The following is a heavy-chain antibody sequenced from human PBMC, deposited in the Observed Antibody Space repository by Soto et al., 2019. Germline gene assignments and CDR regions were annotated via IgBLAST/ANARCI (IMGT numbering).Heavy chain of an antibody. D-gene: IGHD3-22*01. CDR3: ARDGLHYYDSSGYYYVGWFDP. J-gene: IGHJ5*02. CDR1: GGSISSYY. V-gene: IGHV4-59*12. Sequence: SETLSLTCTVSGGSISSYYWSWIRQPPGKGLEWIGYIYYSGSTNYNPSLKSRVTISVDTSKNQFSLKLSSVTAADTAVYYCARDGLHYYDSSGYYYVGWFDPWGQGTLVTVSS. CDR2: IYYSGST.